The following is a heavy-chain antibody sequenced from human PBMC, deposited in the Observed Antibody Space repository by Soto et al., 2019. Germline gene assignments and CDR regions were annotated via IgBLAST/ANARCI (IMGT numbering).Heavy chain of an antibody. Sequence: EVQLVESGGGLVQPGGSLKLSCAVSGFTFSGSAMHWVRQASGKGLEWVGRIRSKSNSYATAYAASVKGRFTISRDDSKNTAYLQMNSLKTEDTAVYYCTSGYGNYVRDYWVQGTLVTVSS. D-gene: IGHD4-17*01. CDR3: TSGYGNYVRDY. CDR1: GFTFSGSA. CDR2: IRSKSNSYAT. V-gene: IGHV3-73*01. J-gene: IGHJ4*02.